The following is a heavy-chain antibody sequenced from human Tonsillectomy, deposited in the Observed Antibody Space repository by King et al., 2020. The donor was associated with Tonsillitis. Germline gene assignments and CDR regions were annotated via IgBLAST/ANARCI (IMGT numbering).Heavy chain of an antibody. CDR3: ARGHYGEMGFDY. CDR2: VSHNGNT. V-gene: IGHV4-34*01. Sequence: VQLQQWGAGLLKPSETLSLTCAVYGGSFSGYYWSWIRQPPGKGLEWIGEVSHNGNTNYHPSLKSRVTISVDTSKNQFSLTLSSVTAADTSVYYCARGHYGEMGFDYWGQGTRVTVSS. D-gene: IGHD4-17*01. J-gene: IGHJ4*02. CDR1: GGSFSGYY.